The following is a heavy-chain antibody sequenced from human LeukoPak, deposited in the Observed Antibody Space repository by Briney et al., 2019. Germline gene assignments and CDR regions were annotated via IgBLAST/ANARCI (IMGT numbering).Heavy chain of an antibody. D-gene: IGHD3-10*01. CDR2: IGGNGGST. J-gene: IGHJ4*02. CDR1: GFTFSSYA. CDR3: AKEQGWFGECSTY. Sequence: GGSLRLSCAASGFTFSSYAMSWVRQAPGQGLEWVSAIGGNGGSTYYAASVKGRFTISRDNSKNTLYLQMASLRADAPALYYCAKEQGWFGECSTYWGQGTLVTVSS. V-gene: IGHV3-23*01.